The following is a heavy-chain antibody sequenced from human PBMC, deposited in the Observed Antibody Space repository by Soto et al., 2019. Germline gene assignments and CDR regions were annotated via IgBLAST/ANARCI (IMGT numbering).Heavy chain of an antibody. Sequence: GGSLRLSCAASGFTFSSYSMNWVRQAPGKGLEWVSSISSSSSYIYYADSVKGRFTISRDNAKNSLYLQMNSLRSEDTAVYYCARAVAGTLFDYWGQGTLVTVSS. CDR2: ISSSSSYI. D-gene: IGHD6-19*01. CDR3: ARAVAGTLFDY. CDR1: GFTFSSYS. V-gene: IGHV3-21*01. J-gene: IGHJ4*02.